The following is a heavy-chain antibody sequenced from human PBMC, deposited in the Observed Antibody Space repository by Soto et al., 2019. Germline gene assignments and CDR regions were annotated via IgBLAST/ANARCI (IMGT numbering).Heavy chain of an antibody. J-gene: IGHJ4*02. CDR2: IIPIFGTA. Sequence: SVKVSCKASGGTFSSYAISWVRQAPGQGLEWMGGIIPIFGTANYAQKFQGRVTITADESTSTAYMELSSLTSEDTAVYYCATNEGRDGYSSDYWGPGTLVTVSS. CDR1: GGTFSSYA. D-gene: IGHD5-18*01. V-gene: IGHV1-69*13. CDR3: ATNEGRDGYSSDY.